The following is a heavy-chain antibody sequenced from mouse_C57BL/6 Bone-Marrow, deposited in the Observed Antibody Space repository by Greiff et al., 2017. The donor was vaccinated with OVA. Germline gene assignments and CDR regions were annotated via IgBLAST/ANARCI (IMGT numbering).Heavy chain of an antibody. CDR3: ARSHYYGSPLFDD. V-gene: IGHV1-26*01. CDR1: GYTFTDYY. J-gene: IGHJ2*01. CDR2: INPNNGGT. D-gene: IGHD1-1*01. Sequence: EVQLQQSGPELVKPGASVKISCKASGYTFTDYYMNWVKQSHGKSLEWIGDINPNNGGTSYNQKFKGKATLTVDQSSSTAYMELRSLTSEDSAVYYCARSHYYGSPLFDDWGQGTTLTVSS.